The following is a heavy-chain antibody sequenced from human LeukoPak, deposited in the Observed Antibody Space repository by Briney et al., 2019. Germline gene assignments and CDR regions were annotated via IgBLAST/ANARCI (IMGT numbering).Heavy chain of an antibody. CDR1: GFTFSSYE. J-gene: IGHJ4*02. CDR3: ARVGYSYGLVYFDY. Sequence: GGSLRLSCAASGFTFSSYEMNWVRQAPGKGLEWVSYISSSGSTIYYADYVKGRFTISRDNAKNSLYLQMNSLRAEDTAVYYCARVGYSYGLVYFDYWGQGTLVTVSS. D-gene: IGHD5-18*01. CDR2: ISSSGSTI. V-gene: IGHV3-48*03.